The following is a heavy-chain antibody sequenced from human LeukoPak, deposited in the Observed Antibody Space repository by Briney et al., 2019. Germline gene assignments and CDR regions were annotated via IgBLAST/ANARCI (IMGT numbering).Heavy chain of an antibody. CDR2: IIPIFGTA. D-gene: IGHD5-12*01. CDR1: GGTFSSYA. Sequence: SVKVSCKASGGTFSSYAISWVRQAPGQGLEWMGGIIPIFGTANYAQKFQGRVTITADKSTSTAYMELSSLRSEDTAVYYCARDLCGAENIVATIIPYPCAFDIWGQGTMVTVSS. J-gene: IGHJ3*02. V-gene: IGHV1-69*06. CDR3: ARDLCGAENIVATIIPYPCAFDI.